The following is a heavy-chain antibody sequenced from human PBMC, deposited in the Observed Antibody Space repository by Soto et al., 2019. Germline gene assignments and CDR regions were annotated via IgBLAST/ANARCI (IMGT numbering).Heavy chain of an antibody. D-gene: IGHD6-6*01. CDR1: GFTFSGYS. CDR3: ARERGGSSILPYYFDY. J-gene: IGHJ4*02. Sequence: EVQLVESGGGLVKPGGSLRLSCEASGFTFSGYSMNWVRQAPGKGLEWVSSISSSSSYIYYADSVKGRFTISRDNAKNSLYLQMNSLRAEDTAVYYCARERGGSSILPYYFDYWGQGTLVTVSS. V-gene: IGHV3-21*01. CDR2: ISSSSSYI.